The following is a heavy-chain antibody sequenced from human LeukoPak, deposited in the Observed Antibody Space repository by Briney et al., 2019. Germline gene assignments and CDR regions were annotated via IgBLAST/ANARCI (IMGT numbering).Heavy chain of an antibody. CDR1: GFTFSNYY. V-gene: IGHV3-11*01. CDR2: ISSSGSTI. J-gene: IGHJ6*02. Sequence: GGSLRLSCAASGFTFSNYYMSWSRQAPGKGLEWVSYISSSGSTIYYADSVKGRFTISRDNAKNSLYLQMNSLRAEDTAVYYCASLGGATVSYYYGMDVWGQGTTVTVSS. CDR3: ASLGGATVSYYYGMDV. D-gene: IGHD3-16*01.